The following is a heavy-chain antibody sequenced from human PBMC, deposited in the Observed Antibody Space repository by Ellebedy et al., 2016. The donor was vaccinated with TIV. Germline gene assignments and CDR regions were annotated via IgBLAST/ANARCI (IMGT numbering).Heavy chain of an antibody. D-gene: IGHD4-17*01. Sequence: GESLKISCAASGFSFRSYWMSWVRQAPGKGLEWVANIRQDGSDKYYVDSVKGRFTISRDNAKNSLYLQMNSLRADDTSVYYCATDGSYGDFRSPAHAFVIWGQGTVVTVSS. CDR3: ATDGSYGDFRSPAHAFVI. CDR2: IRQDGSDK. V-gene: IGHV3-7*01. CDR1: GFSFRSYW. J-gene: IGHJ3*02.